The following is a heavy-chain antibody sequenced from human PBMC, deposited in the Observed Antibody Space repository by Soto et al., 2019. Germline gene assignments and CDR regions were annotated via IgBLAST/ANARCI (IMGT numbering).Heavy chain of an antibody. CDR3: AKAPGWLPDDS. CDR2: ISASGGST. D-gene: IGHD5-12*01. V-gene: IGHV3-23*01. J-gene: IGHJ4*02. Sequence: LRLSCAASGFTFSSNGMSWVRQAPGKGLEWVSAISASGGSTYYADSVKGRFTISRDNSKNTVYLQMNSLRAEDTAIYYCAKAPGWLPDDSWGQGTLVTVSS. CDR1: GFTFSSNG.